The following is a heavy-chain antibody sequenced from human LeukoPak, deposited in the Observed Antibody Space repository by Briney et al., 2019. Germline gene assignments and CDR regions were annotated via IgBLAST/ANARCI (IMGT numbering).Heavy chain of an antibody. J-gene: IGHJ4*02. V-gene: IGHV3-30-3*02. CDR2: ILYDGSNK. CDR1: GFTFSSYA. D-gene: IGHD6-19*01. CDR3: AKDRGIAVTGPDY. Sequence: PGGSLRLSCAASGFTFSSYAMHWVRQAPGKGLEWVALILYDGSNKYYADSVKGRFTISRDNSKNTVYLQMNSLRAEDTAVYYCAKDRGIAVTGPDYWGQGTLVTVSS.